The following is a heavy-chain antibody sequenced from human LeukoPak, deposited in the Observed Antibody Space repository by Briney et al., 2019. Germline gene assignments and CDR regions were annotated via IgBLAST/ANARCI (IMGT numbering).Heavy chain of an antibody. D-gene: IGHD3-16*02. CDR3: ASFASNLIGLDY. J-gene: IGHJ4*02. CDR1: GFTFSSYS. V-gene: IGHV3-21*01. CDR2: IRSSSSYI. Sequence: PGGSLRLSCAASGFTFSSYSMNWVRQAPGKGLEWVSSIRSSSSYIYYADSVKGRFTISRDNAKNSLYLQMNSLRAEDTAVYYCASFASNLIGLDYWSQGTLVTVSS.